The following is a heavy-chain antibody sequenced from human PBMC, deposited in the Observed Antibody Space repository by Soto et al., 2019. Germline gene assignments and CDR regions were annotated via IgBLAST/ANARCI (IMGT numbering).Heavy chain of an antibody. CDR2: IYYSGST. J-gene: IGHJ5*02. CDR1: GGSISNRDYY. D-gene: IGHD2-2*02. CDR3: ARAGACYQLLYGHLGRFDP. Sequence: LSLTCTVPGGSISNRDYYWSWIRQPPAKGLEWIGYIYYSGSTYYNPSLKSRVTISVDTSKYQFSLKLSSVTAADTAVYYCARAGACYQLLYGHLGRFDPWGQGTLVTVSS. V-gene: IGHV4-30-4*01.